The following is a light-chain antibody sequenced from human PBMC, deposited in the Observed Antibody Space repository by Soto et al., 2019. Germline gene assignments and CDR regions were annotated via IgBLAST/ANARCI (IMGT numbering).Light chain of an antibody. CDR1: QSARSS. V-gene: IGKV3-15*01. Sequence: DIVVTQSPLSLPVTPGEPASISCRSSQSARSSLGWYQQKPGQAPSLLIYDVSIRATGIPARFTGSGSGTEFTLTISSLQSEDFAVYYCQQYNNWPITFGPGTRLEIK. CDR2: DVS. J-gene: IGKJ5*01. CDR3: QQYNNWPIT.